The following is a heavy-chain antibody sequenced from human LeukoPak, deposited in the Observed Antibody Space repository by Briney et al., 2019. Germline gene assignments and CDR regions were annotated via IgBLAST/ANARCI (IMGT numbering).Heavy chain of an antibody. CDR2: IYNSGST. D-gene: IGHD6-25*01. CDR1: GGSISSYY. J-gene: IGHJ3*02. Sequence: SETLSLTCTVSGGSISSYYWSWIRQPPGKGLECIGYIYNSGSTNYNPSLKSRVSISVGTSKNQFSLKLSSVTAADTAVYYCARSAIDAFDIWGQGTMVTASS. V-gene: IGHV4-59*08. CDR3: ARSAIDAFDI.